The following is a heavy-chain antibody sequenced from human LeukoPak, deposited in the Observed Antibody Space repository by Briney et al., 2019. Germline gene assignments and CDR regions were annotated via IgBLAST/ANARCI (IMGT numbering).Heavy chain of an antibody. CDR3: AKAGGYYSGTSCPFDS. D-gene: IGHD2-2*01. Sequence: PGGSLRLSCAASGFTFGSYAMTWVRQAPGKGLEWVSGISGTGVSTYYADSVKGRFTVSRDNSKNTVYVQMNSLRAEDTAVYYCAKAGGYYSGTSCPFDSWGQGTLVTVSS. CDR2: ISGTGVST. CDR1: GFTFGSYA. V-gene: IGHV3-23*01. J-gene: IGHJ4*02.